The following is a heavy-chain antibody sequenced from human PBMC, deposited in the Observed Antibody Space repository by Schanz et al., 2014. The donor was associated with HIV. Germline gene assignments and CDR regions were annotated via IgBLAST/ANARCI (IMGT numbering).Heavy chain of an antibody. D-gene: IGHD1-26*01. CDR1: GHPFTGYY. J-gene: IGHJ4*02. V-gene: IGHV1-2*02. CDR2: INPNSGGT. CDR3: ARGTWEMLSAY. Sequence: QVQLVQSGAEVKKPGASVKVSCKAPGHPFTGYYIHWVRQAPGQGLEWMGWINPNSGGTNYAPKFQGRVTMTRDTSVSTAYMELSRLRSDDTAVYYCARGTWEMLSAYWGQGTLVTVSS.